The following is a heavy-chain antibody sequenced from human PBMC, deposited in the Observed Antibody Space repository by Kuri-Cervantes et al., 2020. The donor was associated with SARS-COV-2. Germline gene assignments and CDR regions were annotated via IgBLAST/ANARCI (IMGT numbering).Heavy chain of an antibody. CDR2: IIPIFGTA. V-gene: IGHV1-69*05. Sequence: SVKVSCKASGGTFSSYAISWVRQAPGQGLEWMGGIIPIFGTANYAQKFQGRVTMTTDTSTSTAYMELRSLRSDDTAVYYCARDIRQWQKSSGYWGQGTLVTVSS. CDR1: GGTFSSYA. D-gene: IGHD6-19*01. CDR3: ARDIRQWQKSSGY. J-gene: IGHJ4*02.